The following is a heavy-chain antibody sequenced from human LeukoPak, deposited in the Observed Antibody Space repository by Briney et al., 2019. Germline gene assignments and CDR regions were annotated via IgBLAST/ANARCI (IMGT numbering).Heavy chain of an antibody. J-gene: IGHJ3*02. CDR2: ISWNSGSI. V-gene: IGHV3-9*03. CDR3: AKDIEYSSSGAFDI. CDR1: GFTFSSYS. Sequence: QTGGSLRLSCAASGFTFSSYSMNWVRHAPGKGLEWVSGISWNSGSIGYADSVKGRFTISRDNAKNSLYLQMNSLRAEDMALYYCAKDIEYSSSGAFDIWGQGTMVTVSS. D-gene: IGHD6-6*01.